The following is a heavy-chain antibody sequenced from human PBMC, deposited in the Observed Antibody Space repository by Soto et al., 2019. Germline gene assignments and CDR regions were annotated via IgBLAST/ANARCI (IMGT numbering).Heavy chain of an antibody. J-gene: IGHJ4*02. V-gene: IGHV1-2*02. D-gene: IGHD1-1*01. CDR2: INPNSGGT. CDR1: GYTFTGYY. Sequence: ASVKVSCKASGYTFTGYYMHWVRQAPGQGLEWMGWINPNSGGTNYAQKFQGRVTMTRDTSISTAYTELSRLRSDDTAVYYCARDYGVNWNHGNYFDYWGQGTLVTVSS. CDR3: ARDYGVNWNHGNYFDY.